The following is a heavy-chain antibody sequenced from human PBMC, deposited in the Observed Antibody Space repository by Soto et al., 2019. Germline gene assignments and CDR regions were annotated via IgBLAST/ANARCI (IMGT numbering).Heavy chain of an antibody. D-gene: IGHD5-12*01. Sequence: QLQLEESGPGLVKPSETLSLTCTVSGGSISSSSYYWGWIRQSPGKGLEWIGSFYYSGSTYYSRSLRSRAPISGDTSKKQFSRRLSSVTATDTAVYYCARISVASRYMDVWGKGATVTVSS. J-gene: IGHJ6*03. CDR3: ARISVASRYMDV. V-gene: IGHV4-39*01. CDR2: FYYSGST. CDR1: GGSISSSSYY.